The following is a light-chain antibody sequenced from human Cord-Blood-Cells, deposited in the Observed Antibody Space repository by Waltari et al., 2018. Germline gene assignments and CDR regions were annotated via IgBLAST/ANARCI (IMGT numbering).Light chain of an antibody. CDR2: EVS. CDR3: CSYAGRSTWV. CDR1: SSDVGSYNL. V-gene: IGLV2-23*02. J-gene: IGLJ3*02. Sequence: QSALTQPASVSGSPGQSITISCTGTSSDVGSYNLVSRYQQPPGKAPKLSIYEVSKRPSGVSNRCSGSKAVNTASLTISGLQAEDEADYYCCSYAGRSTWVFGGGTKLTVL.